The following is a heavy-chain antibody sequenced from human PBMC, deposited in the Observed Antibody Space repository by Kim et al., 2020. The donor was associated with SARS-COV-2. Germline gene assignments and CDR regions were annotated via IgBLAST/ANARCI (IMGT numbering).Heavy chain of an antibody. CDR3: ARGAWDYVWGSYRSRGAF. CDR2: INHSGST. D-gene: IGHD3-16*02. V-gene: IGHV4-34*01. J-gene: IGHJ3*01. Sequence: SETLSLTCAVYGGSFSGYYWSWIRQPPGKGLEWIGEINHSGSTNYNPSLKSRVTISVDTSKNQFSLKLSSVTAADTAVYYCARGAWDYVWGSYRSRGAF. CDR1: GGSFSGYY.